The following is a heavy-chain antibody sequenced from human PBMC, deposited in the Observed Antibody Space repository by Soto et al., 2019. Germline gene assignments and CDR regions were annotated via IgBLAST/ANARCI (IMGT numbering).Heavy chain of an antibody. V-gene: IGHV4-59*01. Sequence: PSETLSLTCTVSGDSISSYYWSWIRQPPGKGLEWIGYIYYSGSTNYNPSLKSRVTISVDTSKNQFSLKLSSVTAADTAVYYCARGYCGGDCYRKTYYFDYWGQGTLVTV. D-gene: IGHD2-21*02. CDR3: ARGYCGGDCYRKTYYFDY. J-gene: IGHJ4*02. CDR1: GDSISSYY. CDR2: IYYSGST.